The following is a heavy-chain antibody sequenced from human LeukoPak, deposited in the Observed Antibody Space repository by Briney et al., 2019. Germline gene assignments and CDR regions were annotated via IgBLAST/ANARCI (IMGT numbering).Heavy chain of an antibody. D-gene: IGHD3-10*01. CDR2: IIPIFGTA. V-gene: IGHV1-69*06. CDR1: GGTSSSYA. Sequence: SAKVSCKASGGTSSSYATRGGRHAPGQGLEWMGRIIPIFGTANYAQTFQGRVTITADKSTSTAYMELSSLRSEDTAVYYCARGWFGELLGYFDLWGRGTLVTVSS. J-gene: IGHJ2*01. CDR3: ARGWFGELLGYFDL.